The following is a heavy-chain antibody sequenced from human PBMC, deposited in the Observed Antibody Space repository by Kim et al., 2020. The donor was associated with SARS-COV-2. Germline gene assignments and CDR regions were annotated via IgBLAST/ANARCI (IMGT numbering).Heavy chain of an antibody. CDR1: GGSISSSSYY. V-gene: IGHV4-39*07. J-gene: IGHJ4*02. CDR3: AREDMIDRGYYFDY. CDR2: IYYSGST. D-gene: IGHD3-22*01. Sequence: SETLSLTCTVSGGSISSSSYYWGWIRQPPGKGLEWIGSIYYSGSTYYNPSLKSRVTISVDTSKNQFSLKLSSVTAADTAVYYCAREDMIDRGYYFDYWGQGTLVTVSS.